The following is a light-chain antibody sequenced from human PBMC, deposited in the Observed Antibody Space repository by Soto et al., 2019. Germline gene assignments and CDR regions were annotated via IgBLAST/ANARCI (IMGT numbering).Light chain of an antibody. Sequence: ETVMTQSPATLSVSPGERVTLSCRASQSVSSNLAWYQQKPGQAPRLLIYGASTRATGIPARFSGSGSGTEFTLTISSLQSEDFAVYYCQQYNNWPETFGQGTKVEI. J-gene: IGKJ1*01. CDR2: GAS. CDR3: QQYNNWPET. CDR1: QSVSSN. V-gene: IGKV3-15*01.